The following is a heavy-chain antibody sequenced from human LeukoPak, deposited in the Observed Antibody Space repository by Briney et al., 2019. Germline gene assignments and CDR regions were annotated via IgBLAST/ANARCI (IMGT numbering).Heavy chain of an antibody. D-gene: IGHD4-17*01. V-gene: IGHV1-18*01. CDR2: ISTYNGKT. Sequence: ASVRVSCKASGYTFTGYGITWVRQAPGQGLEWMGWISTYNGKTDYAQKLQGRVTMTTDRSTSTAYMELRSLRSDDTAVYYCARTDGDYDGSYWYFDLWGRGTLVTVSS. CDR1: GYTFTGYG. J-gene: IGHJ2*01. CDR3: ARTDGDYDGSYWYFDL.